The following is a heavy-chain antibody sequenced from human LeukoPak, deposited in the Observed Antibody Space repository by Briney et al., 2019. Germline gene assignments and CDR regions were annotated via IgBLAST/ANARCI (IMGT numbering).Heavy chain of an antibody. CDR2: IYYSGGT. J-gene: IGHJ4*02. CDR3: ARYYCGGDCYSGYFDY. V-gene: IGHV4-59*08. CDR1: GGSISSYY. D-gene: IGHD2-21*02. Sequence: SETLSLTCTVSGGSISSYYWTWIRQPPGKGLGLEWIGYIYYSGGTNYNPSLKSRVTISIDPSKNQVSLKLSSVTAADTAVYYCARYYCGGDCYSGYFDYWGQGTLVTVSS.